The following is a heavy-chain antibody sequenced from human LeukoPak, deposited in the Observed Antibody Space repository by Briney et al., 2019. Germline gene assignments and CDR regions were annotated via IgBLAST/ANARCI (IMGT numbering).Heavy chain of an antibody. CDR1: GFTFSSYA. CDR2: IGSSNGVTK. D-gene: IGHD6-19*01. CDR3: ARASRGWFFLDY. V-gene: IGHV3-48*03. Sequence: GGSLRLSCAASGFTFSSYAMSWVRQAPGKGLEWVAYIGSSNGVTKLHADSVKGRFSISRDNAKNSLYLQVNSLRAEDTAVYYCARASRGWFFLDYWGQGTLVTVSS. J-gene: IGHJ4*02.